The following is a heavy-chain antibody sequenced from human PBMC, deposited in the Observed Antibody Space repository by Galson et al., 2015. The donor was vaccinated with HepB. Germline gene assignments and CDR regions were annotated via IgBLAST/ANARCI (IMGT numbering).Heavy chain of an antibody. CDR1: RYTSSKFG. CDR2: INPNNGNT. D-gene: IGHD5-24*01. V-gene: IGHV1-18*01. J-gene: IGHJ4*02. Sequence: SCKAYRYTSSKFGINWVRQAPGQGLEWMGWINPNNGNTNYAQKFQGRVIMTTDTSTSTAYMELRRLRSDDTAVYYCTRGGMATIGGPTFDYWGQGTLVTVSS. CDR3: TRGGMATIGGPTFDY.